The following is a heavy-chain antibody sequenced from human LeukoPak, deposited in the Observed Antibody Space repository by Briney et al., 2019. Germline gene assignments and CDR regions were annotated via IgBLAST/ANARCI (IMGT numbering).Heavy chain of an antibody. CDR3: AKAITLAVASTVWDYFYVMDV. CDR1: GFIFDDYA. J-gene: IGHJ6*02. Sequence: GGSLRLSCAASGFIFDDYAMHWVRQAPGKGLEWVSLISGDGTSTYYADSVKGRFTISRDNRKNSLYLHMNSLRTEDSALYYCAKAITLAVASTVWDYFYVMDVWGQGTTVTVSS. D-gene: IGHD6-19*01. CDR2: ISGDGTST. V-gene: IGHV3-43*02.